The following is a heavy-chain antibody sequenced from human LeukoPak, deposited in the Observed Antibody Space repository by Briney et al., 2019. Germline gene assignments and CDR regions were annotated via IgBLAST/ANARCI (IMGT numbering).Heavy chain of an antibody. Sequence: ASVKVSCKASGYTFTGYYMHWVRQAPGQGLEWMGRINPNSGGTNYAQKFQGRVTMTRDTSISTAYMELSGLRSDDTAVYYCARDLPSGWYSKAAAGPDFDYWGQGTLVTVSS. CDR3: ARDLPSGWYSKAAAGPDFDY. D-gene: IGHD6-13*01. J-gene: IGHJ4*02. CDR1: GYTFTGYY. CDR2: INPNSGGT. V-gene: IGHV1-2*06.